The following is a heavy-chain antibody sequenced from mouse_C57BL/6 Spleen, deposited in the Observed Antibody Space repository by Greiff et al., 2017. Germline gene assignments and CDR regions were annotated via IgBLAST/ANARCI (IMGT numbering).Heavy chain of an antibody. J-gene: IGHJ4*01. CDR1: GFNIKNTY. Sequence: VQLQQSVAELVRPGASVKLSCTASGFNIKNTYMHWVKQRPEQGLEWIGRIDPATGNTKYAPKFQGKATITADTSSNTAYLQLRSLTSEDAAIYYGARSADAGPMDYWGQGTSVTVSS. CDR2: IDPATGNT. CDR3: ARSADAGPMDY. V-gene: IGHV14-3*01.